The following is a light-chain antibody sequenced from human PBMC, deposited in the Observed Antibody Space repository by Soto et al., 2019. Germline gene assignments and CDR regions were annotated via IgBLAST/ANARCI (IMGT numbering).Light chain of an antibody. CDR3: SSYTTSSALV. CDR1: SSDVGGYTY. Sequence: QSALTHPASVSGSPGQSITISCTGTSSDVGGYTYVSWYQQHPGKAPKLMIFEVSNRPSGVSHRFSGSRSGNTASLTISGLQAEDEADYYCSSYTTSSALVFGTGTKVTVL. CDR2: EVS. J-gene: IGLJ1*01. V-gene: IGLV2-14*01.